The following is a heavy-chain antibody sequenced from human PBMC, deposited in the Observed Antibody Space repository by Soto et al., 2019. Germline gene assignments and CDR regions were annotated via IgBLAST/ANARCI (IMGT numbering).Heavy chain of an antibody. CDR1: GFSIPYYD. V-gene: IGHV3-23*01. Sequence: EVQLLESGGGSVQPGGSLKLSCGVSGFSIPYYDVTWVRQPPGKVLEWVSGFTGGHGKTFYADSVVGRFTLSRADSMNTVYLQMDSLRVEDTAVYYCTRWNGFGDSWGQGTLVTVA. CDR2: FTGGHGKT. D-gene: IGHD1-1*01. CDR3: TRWNGFGDS. J-gene: IGHJ4*02.